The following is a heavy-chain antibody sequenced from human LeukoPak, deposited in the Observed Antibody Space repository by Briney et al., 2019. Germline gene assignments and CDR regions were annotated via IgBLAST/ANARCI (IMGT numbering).Heavy chain of an antibody. D-gene: IGHD3-16*01. CDR1: GGSFSGYY. CDR3: AKDDGGWSSVGAFDI. Sequence: PSKTLSLTCAVYGGSFSGYYWSWIRQPPGKGLEWIGEINHSGSTNYNPSLKSRVTISVDTSKNQFSLKLSSVTAADTAVYYCAKDDGGWSSVGAFDIWGQGTMVTVSS. CDR2: INHSGST. V-gene: IGHV4-34*01. J-gene: IGHJ3*02.